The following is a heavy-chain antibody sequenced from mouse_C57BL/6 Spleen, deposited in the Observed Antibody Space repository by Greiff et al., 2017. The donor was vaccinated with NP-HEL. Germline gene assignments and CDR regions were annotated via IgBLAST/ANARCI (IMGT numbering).Heavy chain of an antibody. V-gene: IGHV1-18*01. CDR3: ARFYYDYVPFAY. J-gene: IGHJ3*01. D-gene: IGHD2-4*01. CDR2: INPNNGGT. CDR1: GYTFTDYN. Sequence: VQLKESGPELVKPGASVKIPCKASGYTFTDYNMDWVKQSHGKSLEWIGDINPNNGGTIYNQKFKGKATLTVDKSSSTAYMELRSLTSEDTAVYYCARFYYDYVPFAYWGQGTLVTVSA.